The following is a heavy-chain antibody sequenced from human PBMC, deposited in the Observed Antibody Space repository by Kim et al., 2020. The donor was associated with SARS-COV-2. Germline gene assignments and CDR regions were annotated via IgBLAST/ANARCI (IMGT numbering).Heavy chain of an antibody. CDR1: RDTFNSYG. J-gene: IGHJ6*02. V-gene: IGHV1-69*13. Sequence: SVKVSCKASRDTFNSYGINWVRQAPGQGLEWMGGIIPIFGTANYAQKFQGRVTMTADELTSTAYMDLSSLRSEDTAVYYCARAGTAPTGGLAYGMDVWGRGTTVTVSS. CDR2: IIPIFGTA. CDR3: ARAGTAPTGGLAYGMDV. D-gene: IGHD3-16*01.